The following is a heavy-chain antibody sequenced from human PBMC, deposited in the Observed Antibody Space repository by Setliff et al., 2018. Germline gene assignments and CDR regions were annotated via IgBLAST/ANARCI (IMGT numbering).Heavy chain of an antibody. D-gene: IGHD3-10*01. CDR1: GGSISTGINY. Sequence: PSETLSLTCTVSGGSISTGINYWSWIRQPAGKGLEWIGHIDRSGNTNFNPSLKSRVTISGDRSKNQFSLELSSVTAADTAVYYCARSLGSGSYYGSRPFHSDYWGQG. J-gene: IGHJ4*02. V-gene: IGHV4-61*09. CDR3: ARSLGSGSYYGSRPFHSDY. CDR2: IDRSGNT.